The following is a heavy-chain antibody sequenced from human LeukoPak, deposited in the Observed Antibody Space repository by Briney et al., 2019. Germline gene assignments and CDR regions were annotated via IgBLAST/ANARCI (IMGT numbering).Heavy chain of an antibody. Sequence: GGSLRLSCAGSGFTLRTYGMHWVRQAPGKGLEWVAYIQYDGSNKQYADSVKGRFSISRDNSENILYLQMNSLRAEDTAVYYCARDLSYPKADYYYYYMDVWGKGTTVTVSS. J-gene: IGHJ6*03. CDR2: IQYDGSNK. CDR1: GFTLRTYG. CDR3: ARDLSYPKADYYYYYMDV. V-gene: IGHV3-30*02. D-gene: IGHD2-2*01.